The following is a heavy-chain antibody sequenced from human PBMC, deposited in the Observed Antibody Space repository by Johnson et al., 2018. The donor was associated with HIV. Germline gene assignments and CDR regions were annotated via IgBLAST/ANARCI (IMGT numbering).Heavy chain of an antibody. CDR3: TTDWEYYYGSGKLDAFDM. J-gene: IGHJ3*02. V-gene: IGHV3-15*01. CDR2: IKSKTGGGTT. CDR1: GFRFSNAW. D-gene: IGHD3-10*01. Sequence: VQLVESGGGLVKPGDSLRLSCTASGFRFSNAWMGWVRQAPGKGLEWLGRIKSKTGGGTTSYAAPVKGRFTISRDDPKDTVYLHMNSLKVDDTAVYYCTTDWEYYYGSGKLDAFDMWGQGTMVTVSS.